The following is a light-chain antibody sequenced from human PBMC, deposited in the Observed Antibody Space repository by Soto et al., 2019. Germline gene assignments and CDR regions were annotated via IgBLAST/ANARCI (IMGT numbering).Light chain of an antibody. V-gene: IGLV1-44*01. CDR2: INN. Sequence: QSVLTQPPSASRTPGQRVIISCSGSSSNIGRDTVNWYRQFPGTAPKLLIYINNQRPSGVPDRFSGSKSGTSASLAISGLQSEDEADDYCAVCDDSLNGLWGLGGGNKLTV. J-gene: IGLJ3*02. CDR3: AVCDDSLNGLWG. CDR1: SSNIGRDT.